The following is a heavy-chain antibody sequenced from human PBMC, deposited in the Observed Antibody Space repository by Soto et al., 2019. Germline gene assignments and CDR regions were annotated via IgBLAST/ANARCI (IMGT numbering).Heavy chain of an antibody. CDR1: GFTFSSYA. CDR3: AKDSYVLRFLEWLLYENYFDY. D-gene: IGHD3-3*01. CDR2: ISGSGGST. V-gene: IGHV3-23*01. J-gene: IGHJ4*02. Sequence: LSCAASGFTFSSYAMSWVRQAPGKGLEWVSAISGSGGSTYYADSVKGRFTISRDNSKNTLYLQMNSLRAEDTAVYYCAKDSYVLRFLEWLLYENYFDYWGQGTLVTVSS.